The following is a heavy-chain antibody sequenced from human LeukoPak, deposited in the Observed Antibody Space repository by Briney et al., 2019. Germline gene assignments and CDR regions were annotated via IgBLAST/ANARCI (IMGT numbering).Heavy chain of an antibody. CDR1: GFTFSSYA. D-gene: IGHD5-18*01. CDR3: ARDGYRYGFFPSYYFDY. J-gene: IGHJ4*02. CDR2: ISYDGSNK. V-gene: IGHV3-30-3*01. Sequence: GGSLRLSCAASGFTFSSYAMHWGRQAPGKGLEWVAVISYDGSNKYYADSVMGRFTISRDTSKNTLYLQMNSVRAEDTAVYYCARDGYRYGFFPSYYFDYWGQGTLVTVSS.